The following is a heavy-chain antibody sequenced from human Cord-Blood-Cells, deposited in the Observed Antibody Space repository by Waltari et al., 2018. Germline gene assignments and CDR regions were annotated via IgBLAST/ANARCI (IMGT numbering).Heavy chain of an antibody. Sequence: DVRLVVSSGGVVKTGGVLRLFWPAFGVTFSTNSMTWDRHAPAQGLEWVSSISSSSSYIYYADSVKGRFTISRDNAKNSLYLQMNSLRAEDTAVYYCASIDDILTGYLYYYYMDVWGKGTTVTVSS. CDR2: ISSSSSYI. CDR3: ASIDDILTGYLYYYYMDV. D-gene: IGHD3-9*01. J-gene: IGHJ6*03. V-gene: IGHV3-21*01. CDR1: GVTFSTNS.